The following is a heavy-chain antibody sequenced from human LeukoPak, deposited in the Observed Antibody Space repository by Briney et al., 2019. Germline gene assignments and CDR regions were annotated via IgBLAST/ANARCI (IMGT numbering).Heavy chain of an antibody. CDR2: INHSGST. Sequence: SETLSLTCAVYGGSFSGYYWSWIRQPPGKGLEWIGEINHSGSTNYNPSLKSRVTISVDTSKNQFSLKLSSVTAADTAVYYCARRRGPRYCSRGSCYTKPKTADAFDIWGQGTMVTVSS. D-gene: IGHD2-15*01. V-gene: IGHV4-34*01. CDR1: GGSFSGYY. J-gene: IGHJ3*02. CDR3: ARRRGPRYCSRGSCYTKPKTADAFDI.